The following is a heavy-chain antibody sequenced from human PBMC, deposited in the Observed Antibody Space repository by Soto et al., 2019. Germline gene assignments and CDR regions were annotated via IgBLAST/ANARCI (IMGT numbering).Heavy chain of an antibody. D-gene: IGHD2-15*01. V-gene: IGHV1-2*04. CDR1: GYTFTGYY. J-gene: IGHJ4*02. Sequence: VSVKVSCKASGYTFTGYYMHWVRQAPGQGLEWMGWINPNSGGTNYAQKFQGWVTMTRDTSISTAYMELSRLRSDDTAVYYCARDHCSGGSCYNFDYWGQGTLVTVSS. CDR2: INPNSGGT. CDR3: ARDHCSGGSCYNFDY.